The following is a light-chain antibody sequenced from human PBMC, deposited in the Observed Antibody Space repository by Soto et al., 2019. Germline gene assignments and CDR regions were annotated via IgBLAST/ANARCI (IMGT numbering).Light chain of an antibody. V-gene: IGLV3-21*02. CDR3: QVCDSSSDHVV. CDR2: DDS. CDR1: NIGSKS. J-gene: IGLJ2*01. Sequence: SYELTQPPSVSVAPGQTARSTCGGNNIGSKSVHWYQQKPGQAPVLVVYDDSDRPSGIPERFSGSNSGNTATLTISRVEAGDEADYYCQVCDSSSDHVVFGGGTKLTVL.